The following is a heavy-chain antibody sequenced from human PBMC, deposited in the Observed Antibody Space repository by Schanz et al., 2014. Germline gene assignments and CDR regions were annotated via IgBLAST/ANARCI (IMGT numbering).Heavy chain of an antibody. J-gene: IGHJ4*02. Sequence: QVQLVESGGGVVQPGRSLRLSCAASGFTFSSYGMHWVRQVPGKGLEWVAVVCYDGSKKYYADSVKGRFTTSRDNSKNTPYLQMNSLRAEDTAVYYCARHCGGDCYHYWGQGTLVTVSS. D-gene: IGHD2-21*01. CDR3: ARHCGGDCYHY. V-gene: IGHV3-33*01. CDR1: GFTFSSYG. CDR2: VCYDGSKK.